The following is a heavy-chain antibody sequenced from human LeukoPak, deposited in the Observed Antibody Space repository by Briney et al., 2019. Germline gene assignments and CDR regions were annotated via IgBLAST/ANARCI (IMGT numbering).Heavy chain of an antibody. Sequence: ASVKASCKASGYTFTSYDINLVRQATGQGLEWMGWMNPNSGNTGYAQKFQGRVTMTRNTSISTAYMELSSLRSEDTAVYYCARLDVRITIFGVVIGPYGMDVWGQGTTVTVSS. CDR3: ARLDVRITIFGVVIGPYGMDV. V-gene: IGHV1-8*01. CDR1: GYTFTSYD. J-gene: IGHJ6*02. CDR2: MNPNSGNT. D-gene: IGHD3-3*01.